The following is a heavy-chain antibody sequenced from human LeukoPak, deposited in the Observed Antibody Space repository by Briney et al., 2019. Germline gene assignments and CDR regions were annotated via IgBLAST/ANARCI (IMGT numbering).Heavy chain of an antibody. J-gene: IGHJ4*02. D-gene: IGHD3-22*01. CDR3: AKDRFAPDYYDSSGYCFDY. V-gene: IGHV3-23*01. CDR2: ISGSGGST. Sequence: GGSLRLSCAASGFTFSSYAMSWVRQAPGKGLEWVSAISGSGGSTYYADSVKGRFTISRDNSKNTLYLQMNSLRAEETAVYYCAKDRFAPDYYDSSGYCFDYWGQGTLVTVSA. CDR1: GFTFSSYA.